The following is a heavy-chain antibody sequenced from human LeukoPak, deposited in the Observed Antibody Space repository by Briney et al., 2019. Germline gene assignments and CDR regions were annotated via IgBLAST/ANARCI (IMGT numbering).Heavy chain of an antibody. D-gene: IGHD5-12*01. J-gene: IGHJ4*02. Sequence: SETLSLTCAVYGGSFSGYHWSWIRQPPGKGLEWIGEINHSGSTNYNPSFKSRVTISVDTSKNQFSLKLSSVTAADTAVYYCARDRRGYSGYDPFDYWGQGTLVTVSS. V-gene: IGHV4-34*01. CDR2: INHSGST. CDR3: ARDRRGYSGYDPFDY. CDR1: GGSFSGYH.